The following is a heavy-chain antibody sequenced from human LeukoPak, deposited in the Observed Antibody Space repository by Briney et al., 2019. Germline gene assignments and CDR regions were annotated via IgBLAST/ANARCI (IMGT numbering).Heavy chain of an antibody. CDR2: IYPGDSDT. CDR1: GYSFTSYW. J-gene: IGHJ4*02. Sequence: GESLKISCKGSGYSFTSYWIGWVRQMPGKGLEWMGIIYPGDSDTRYSPSFQGQVTISADKSISTAYLQWSSLKASDTAMYYCARAIVGGIVGATFDYWGQGTLVTVSS. D-gene: IGHD1-26*01. V-gene: IGHV5-51*01. CDR3: ARAIVGGIVGATFDY.